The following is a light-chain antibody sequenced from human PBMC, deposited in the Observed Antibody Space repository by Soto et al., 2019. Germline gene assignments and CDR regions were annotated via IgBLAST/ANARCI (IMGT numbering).Light chain of an antibody. J-gene: IGLJ1*01. V-gene: IGLV2-14*01. CDR3: ASYLTTSPLEV. CDR1: ISDIGSHNY. Sequence: QSALTQPASVSGSPGESITVSCSGSISDIGSHNYVSWYRQYPGEAPKLLIYEVRYRPSGVSSRFSGSKSGNTASLTISGLQAADEADYYCASYLTTSPLEVFGTGTKVTV. CDR2: EVR.